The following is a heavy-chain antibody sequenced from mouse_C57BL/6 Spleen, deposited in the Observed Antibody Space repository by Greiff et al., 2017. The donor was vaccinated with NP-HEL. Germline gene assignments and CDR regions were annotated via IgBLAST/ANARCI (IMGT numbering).Heavy chain of an antibody. V-gene: IGHV1-63*01. CDR2: IYPGGGYT. Sequence: QVHVKQSGAELVRPGTSVKMSCKASGYTFTNYWIGWAKQRPGHGLEWIGDIYPGGGYTNYNEKFKGKATLTADKSSSTTYMQFSSLTSEDSAIYYCARSTGTRGFDYWGQGTTLTVSS. CDR1: GYTFTNYW. J-gene: IGHJ2*01. CDR3: ARSTGTRGFDY. D-gene: IGHD4-1*01.